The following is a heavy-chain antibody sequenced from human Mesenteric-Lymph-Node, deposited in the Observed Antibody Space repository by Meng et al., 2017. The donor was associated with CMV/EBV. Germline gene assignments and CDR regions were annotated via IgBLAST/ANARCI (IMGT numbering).Heavy chain of an antibody. CDR3: ARLRQGN. CDR1: GYSFISYG. CDR2: MNPNSPST. J-gene: IGHJ4*02. V-gene: IGHV1-8*02. Sequence: SVRVSCKASGYSFISYGVSWVRQAPGQGLEWMGWMNPNSPSTGYAQKFQGRITMTRNLSISTAYMELSSLRSEDTAVYYCARLRQGNWGQGTLVTVSS.